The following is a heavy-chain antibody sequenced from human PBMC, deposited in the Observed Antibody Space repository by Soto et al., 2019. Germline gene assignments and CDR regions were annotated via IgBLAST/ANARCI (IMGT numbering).Heavy chain of an antibody. J-gene: IGHJ4*02. Sequence: EVQLVESGGGLAQPGGSLRLSCVASGFSFSDYEMNWVRQAPGKGLEWVAYISSGGSTTHYADSVRGRFTVSRDNARKSLYLQMTTLSVGDTALYYCARDRAAGGYWGQGTLVTVSS. CDR3: ARDRAAGGY. CDR2: ISSGGSTT. CDR1: GFSFSDYE. V-gene: IGHV3-48*03. D-gene: IGHD6-13*01.